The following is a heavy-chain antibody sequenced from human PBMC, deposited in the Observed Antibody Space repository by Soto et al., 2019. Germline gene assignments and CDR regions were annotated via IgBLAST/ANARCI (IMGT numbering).Heavy chain of an antibody. CDR1: GGSISSYY. Sequence: QVQLQESGPGLVKPSETLSLTCTVSGGSISSYYWSWIRQPPGKGLEWIGYIYYSGSTNYNLSLKRRVNISVDTSKNQFSLKLSAVAAADTAVYYCARDPGHCSGGSCYPLGAFDIWGQGTMVTVSS. J-gene: IGHJ3*02. D-gene: IGHD2-15*01. CDR2: IYYSGST. CDR3: ARDPGHCSGGSCYPLGAFDI. V-gene: IGHV4-59*01.